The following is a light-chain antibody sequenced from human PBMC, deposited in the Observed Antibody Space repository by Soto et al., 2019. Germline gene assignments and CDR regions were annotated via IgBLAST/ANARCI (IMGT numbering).Light chain of an antibody. CDR2: EVS. V-gene: IGLV2-14*01. Sequence: QSVLTQPASVSGCPGQSITISCTGTSSDVGGYNYVSWYQQHPGKAPKLMIYEVSNRPSGVSNRFSGSKSGNTASLTISGLQAEDEADYYCSSYTSSSTPPFGTGTKV. CDR3: SSYTSSSTPP. J-gene: IGLJ1*01. CDR1: SSDVGGYNY.